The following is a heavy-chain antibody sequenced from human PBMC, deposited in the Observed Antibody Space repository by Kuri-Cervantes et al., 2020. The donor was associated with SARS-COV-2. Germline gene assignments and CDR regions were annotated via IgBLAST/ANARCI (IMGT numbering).Heavy chain of an antibody. V-gene: IGHV3-73*01. CDR3: SRSTVTSPLYGMDV. CDR1: GFTFSGSA. Sequence: GESLKISCAASGFTFSGSAMHWVRQASGKGLEWVGRIRSKANSYATAYAASVKGRFTISSDDSKNTAYLQMNSLKTEDTAVYYCSRSTVTSPLYGMDVWGQGTTVTVSS. CDR2: IRSKANSYAT. D-gene: IGHD4-17*01. J-gene: IGHJ6*02.